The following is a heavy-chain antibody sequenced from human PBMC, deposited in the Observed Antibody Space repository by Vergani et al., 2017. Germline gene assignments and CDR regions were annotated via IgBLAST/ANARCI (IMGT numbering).Heavy chain of an antibody. CDR2: IYYSGST. CDR1: GGSISSYY. D-gene: IGHD1-26*01. CDR3: ARSSDGAVNWFDP. J-gene: IGHJ5*02. V-gene: IGHV4-59*12. Sequence: QVQLLESGPGLVKPSETLSLTCTVSGGSISSYYWSWIRQPPGKGLEWIGYIYYSGSTNYNPSLKSRVTISVDTSKNQFSLKLSSVTAADTAVYYCARSSDGAVNWFDPWGQGTLVTVSS.